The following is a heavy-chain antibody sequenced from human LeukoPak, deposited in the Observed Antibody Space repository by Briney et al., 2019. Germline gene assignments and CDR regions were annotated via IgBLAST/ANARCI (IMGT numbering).Heavy chain of an antibody. CDR3: AKNTPLGVKALGY. CDR1: GGTFSSYA. CDR2: IIPIFGTA. V-gene: IGHV1-69*01. Sequence: SVKVSCKASGGTFSSYAISWVRQAPGQGLEWMGGIIPIFGTANYAQKFQGRVTITADESTSTAYMELSSLRSEDTAVYYCAKNTPLGVKALGYWGQGTLVTVSS. J-gene: IGHJ4*02. D-gene: IGHD3-16*01.